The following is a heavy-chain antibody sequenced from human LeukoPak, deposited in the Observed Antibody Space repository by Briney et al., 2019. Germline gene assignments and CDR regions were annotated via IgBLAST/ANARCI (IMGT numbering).Heavy chain of an antibody. V-gene: IGHV1-18*01. Sequence: GASVRVSCKASGYTFTSYGISWVRQAPGQGLEWMGWISAYNGNTNYAQKLQVRVTMTTDTSTSTAYMELRSLRSDDTAVYYCARAPYSSSSVWSWFDPWGQGTLVTVSS. J-gene: IGHJ5*02. CDR3: ARAPYSSSSVWSWFDP. CDR1: GYTFTSYG. D-gene: IGHD6-6*01. CDR2: ISAYNGNT.